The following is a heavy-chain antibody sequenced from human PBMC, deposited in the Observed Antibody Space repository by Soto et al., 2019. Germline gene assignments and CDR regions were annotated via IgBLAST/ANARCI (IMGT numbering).Heavy chain of an antibody. Sequence: SETLSLTCTVSGGSISSYYWSWIRQPPGKGLEWIGYIYYSGSTYYNPSLKSRVTISVDTSKNQFSLKLSSVTAADTAVYYCARHEVAAPPGAGWFDSWGQGTLVTVSS. CDR3: ARHEVAAPPGAGWFDS. D-gene: IGHD6-13*01. CDR1: GGSISSYY. V-gene: IGHV4-59*08. CDR2: IYYSGST. J-gene: IGHJ5*01.